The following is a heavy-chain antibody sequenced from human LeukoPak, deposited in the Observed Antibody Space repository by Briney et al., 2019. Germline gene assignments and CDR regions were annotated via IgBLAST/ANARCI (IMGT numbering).Heavy chain of an antibody. CDR3: VTERGYFYEILTGYHY. CDR2: IKSNTDGGTT. D-gene: IGHD3-9*01. J-gene: IGHJ4*02. V-gene: IGHV3-15*01. CDR1: GFTFSSAW. Sequence: GGSLRLSCAASGFTFSSAWMNWVRQAPGKGLEWVGRIKSNTDGGTTDYAAPVKGRFTISRDDSKKMLYMQMNSLKTEDTAVYYCVTERGYFYEILTGYHYWGQGTLLTVSS.